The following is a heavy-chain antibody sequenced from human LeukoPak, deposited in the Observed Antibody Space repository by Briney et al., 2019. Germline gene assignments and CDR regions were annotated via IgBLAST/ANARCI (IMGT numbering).Heavy chain of an antibody. J-gene: IGHJ6*03. D-gene: IGHD6-19*01. Sequence: PSETLSLTCTVSGGSISSSSYYWGWIRQPAGKGLEWIGRIYTSGSTNYNPSLKSRVTMSVDTSKNQFSLKLSSVTAADTAVYYCARGRWLVRHYYYMDVWGKGTTVTISS. V-gene: IGHV4-61*02. CDR1: GGSISSSSYY. CDR3: ARGRWLVRHYYYMDV. CDR2: IYTSGST.